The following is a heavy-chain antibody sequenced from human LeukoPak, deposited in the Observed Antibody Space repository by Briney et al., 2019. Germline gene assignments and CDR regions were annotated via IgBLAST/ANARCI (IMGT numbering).Heavy chain of an antibody. CDR2: ISGSGGST. V-gene: IGHV3-23*01. CDR3: ATNRGSGWYYFDY. CDR1: EFTVTSNY. D-gene: IGHD6-19*01. J-gene: IGHJ4*02. Sequence: GGSLRLSCLASEFTVTSNYMTWVRQAPGKGLEWVSAISGSGGSTYYADSVKGRFTISRDNSKNTLYLQMNSLRAEDTAVYYCATNRGSGWYYFDYWGQGTLVTVSS.